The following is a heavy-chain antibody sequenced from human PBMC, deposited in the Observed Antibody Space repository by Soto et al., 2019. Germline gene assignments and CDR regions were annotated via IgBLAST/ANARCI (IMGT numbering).Heavy chain of an antibody. V-gene: IGHV3-30*18. CDR1: GFTFSSYG. CDR3: AKDPSGSSWRNWFDP. Sequence: QVQLVESGGGVVQPGRSLRLSCAASGFTFSSYGMHWVRQAPGKGLEWVAVISYDGSNKYYADSVMGRFTISRDNSKNTLYLQMNSLRAEDTAVYYCAKDPSGSSWRNWFDPWGQGTLVTVSS. CDR2: ISYDGSNK. D-gene: IGHD6-13*01. J-gene: IGHJ5*02.